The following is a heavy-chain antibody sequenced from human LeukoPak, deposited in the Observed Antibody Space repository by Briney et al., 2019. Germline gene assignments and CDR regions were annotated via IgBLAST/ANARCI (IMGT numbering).Heavy chain of an antibody. V-gene: IGHV3-30*01. D-gene: IGHD3-10*01. Sequence: DSVKGRFTISRDNSKNTLYLQMNSLRVEDTVVYYCARGGPYYGSGSYSAFDYWGQGTLVIVSS. J-gene: IGHJ4*02. CDR3: ARGGPYYGSGSYSAFDY.